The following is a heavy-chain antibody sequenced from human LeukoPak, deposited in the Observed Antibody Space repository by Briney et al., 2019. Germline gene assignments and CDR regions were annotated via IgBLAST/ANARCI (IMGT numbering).Heavy chain of an antibody. Sequence: SQTLSLTCTVSGGSISSGDYYWSWIRQPPGKGLEWTGSIYYSGSTYYNPSLKSRVTISVDTSKNQFSLKLSSVTAADTAVYYCARDRDSSGYYYYFDAFDIWGQGTMVTVSS. V-gene: IGHV4-39*07. D-gene: IGHD3-22*01. CDR1: GGSISSGDYY. CDR3: ARDRDSSGYYYYFDAFDI. CDR2: IYYSGST. J-gene: IGHJ3*02.